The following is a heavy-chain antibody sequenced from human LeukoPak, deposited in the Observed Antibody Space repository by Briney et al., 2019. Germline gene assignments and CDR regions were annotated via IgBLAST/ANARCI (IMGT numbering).Heavy chain of an antibody. CDR1: GVSISSSEW. D-gene: IGHD3-9*01. J-gene: IGHJ4*02. CDR3: GKTDIYFNPIDY. V-gene: IGHV4-4*02. CDR2: IHRDGRT. Sequence: SETLSLTCAVSGVSISSSEWWIWVRQPPGQGLEWIGEIHRDGRTRYNPSLKSRVTMSIDYSKDQFSLKVSSVTAADTAIYYCGKTDIYFNPIDYWGPGSLVTVSS.